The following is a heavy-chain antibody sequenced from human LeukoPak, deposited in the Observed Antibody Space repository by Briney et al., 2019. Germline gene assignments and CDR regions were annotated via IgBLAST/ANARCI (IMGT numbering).Heavy chain of an antibody. D-gene: IGHD3-10*01. CDR2: IYYSGST. CDR1: GGSLSSSSYY. CDR3: ARQSRGGSGSYRY. V-gene: IGHV4-39*01. Sequence: SETLSLTCTVSGGSLSSSSYYWGWIRQPPGKGLEWIGSIYYSGSTYYNPSLKSRVTISVDTSKNQFSLKLSSVTAADTAVYYCARQSRGGSGSYRYWGQGTLVTVSS. J-gene: IGHJ4*02.